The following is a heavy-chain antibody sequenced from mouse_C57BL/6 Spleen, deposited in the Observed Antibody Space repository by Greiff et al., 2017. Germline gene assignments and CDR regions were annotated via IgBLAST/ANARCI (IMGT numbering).Heavy chain of an antibody. CDR1: GFSLTSYG. CDR2: IWSGGST. CDR3: AKRGDYDGRGYAMDY. V-gene: IGHV2-5*01. D-gene: IGHD2-4*01. Sequence: QVQLQQSGPGLVQPSQSLSITCTVSGFSLTSYGVHWVRQSPGKGLEWLGVIWSGGSTDYNAGFMSRLSITKDNSKSQVFFKMNSQQADDTAIYYCAKRGDYDGRGYAMDYWGQGTSVTVSS. J-gene: IGHJ4*01.